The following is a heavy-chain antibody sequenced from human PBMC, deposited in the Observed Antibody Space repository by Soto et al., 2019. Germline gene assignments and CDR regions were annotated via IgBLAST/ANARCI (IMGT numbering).Heavy chain of an antibody. CDR2: IYNSGRT. CDR3: AREYSNSPEAFDI. CDR1: GGSVNSDYYY. D-gene: IGHD1-26*01. J-gene: IGHJ4*02. Sequence: QVKLQESGPGLVKPSETLSLTCTVSGGSVNSDYYYWPWIRQPPGKGLEWIGYIYNSGRTNYNPSLKSRGSISMDTSRNQFSLKLTSVTAADTAVFYCAREYSNSPEAFDIWGQGSLGTVSS. V-gene: IGHV4-61*01.